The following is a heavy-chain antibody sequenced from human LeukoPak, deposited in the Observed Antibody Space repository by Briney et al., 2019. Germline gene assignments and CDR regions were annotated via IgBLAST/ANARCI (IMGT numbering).Heavy chain of an antibody. V-gene: IGHV3-23*01. Sequence: AGSLRLSCAASGFTFSSYAMSWVRQAPGKGLEWVSAISGSGGSTYYADSVKGRFTISRDNSKNTLYLQMNSLRAEDTAVYYCAKLSWQYSSSWYGNYWGQGTLVTVSS. J-gene: IGHJ4*02. D-gene: IGHD6-13*01. CDR3: AKLSWQYSSSWYGNY. CDR2: ISGSGGST. CDR1: GFTFSSYA.